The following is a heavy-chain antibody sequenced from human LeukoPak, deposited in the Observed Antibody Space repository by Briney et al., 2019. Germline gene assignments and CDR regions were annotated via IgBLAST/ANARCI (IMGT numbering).Heavy chain of an antibody. J-gene: IGHJ5*02. V-gene: IGHV4-4*08. CDR3: VRDTRCGGDCPNWFDP. CDR1: GGSISSSY. D-gene: IGHD2-21*02. CDR2: IYYSGST. Sequence: SETLSLTCTVSGGSISSSYWSWIRQPPGKGLEWIGYIYYSGSTSYNPSLKSRVTISVDTSKNQFSLKLSSVTAADTAVYYCVRDTRCGGDCPNWFDPWGQGTLVTVSS.